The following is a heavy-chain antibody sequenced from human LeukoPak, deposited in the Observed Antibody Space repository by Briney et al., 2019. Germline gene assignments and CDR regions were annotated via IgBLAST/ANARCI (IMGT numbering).Heavy chain of an antibody. D-gene: IGHD6-19*01. CDR2: IYYSGST. Sequence: PSETLSLTCTVSGGSISSYYWSWIRLPPGKGLEWIGYIYYSGSTNYNPSLKSRVTMSVDTSKNQFSLKLSSVTAADTAVYYCARYSSGWLNAFDIWGQGTMVTVSS. CDR1: GGSISSYY. CDR3: ARYSSGWLNAFDI. V-gene: IGHV4-59*01. J-gene: IGHJ3*02.